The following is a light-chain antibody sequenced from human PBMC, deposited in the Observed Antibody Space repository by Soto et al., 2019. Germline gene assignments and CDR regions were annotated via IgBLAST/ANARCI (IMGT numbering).Light chain of an antibody. CDR1: QSISNT. CDR3: QQYTSWLWT. CDR2: GAS. Sequence: EIVMTQSPATLSVSPGERATLSCKASQSISNTLAWYQQKPGQAPRLLIYGASSGATGVPARISGSVSGTDFTLTIASLQSEDFAVYYCQQYTSWLWTFGQGTKVDIK. V-gene: IGKV3-15*01. J-gene: IGKJ1*01.